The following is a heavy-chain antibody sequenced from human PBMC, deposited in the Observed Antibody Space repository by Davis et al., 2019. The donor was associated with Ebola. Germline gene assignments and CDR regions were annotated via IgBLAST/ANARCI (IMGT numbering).Heavy chain of an antibody. CDR2: IKGDGIET. Sequence: GESLKISCAASGFPFRDYYMSWIRQAPGKGLEWVAHIKGDGIETYYVDSVKGRFTISRDNARNSMYLQMNSLRPEDTAFYYCVTWYSSTFNRWGQGTLVTVSS. J-gene: IGHJ5*02. CDR1: GFPFRDYY. D-gene: IGHD6-13*01. V-gene: IGHV3-7*03. CDR3: VTWYSSTFNR.